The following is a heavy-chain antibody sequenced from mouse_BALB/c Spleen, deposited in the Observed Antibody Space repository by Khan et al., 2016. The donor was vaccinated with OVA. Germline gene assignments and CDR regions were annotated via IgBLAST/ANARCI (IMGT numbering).Heavy chain of an antibody. CDR1: GFTFSGFG. V-gene: IGHV5-17*02. CDR3: ARTGYYYFDY. J-gene: IGHJ2*01. D-gene: IGHD2-3*01. CDR2: ISSDSSSI. Sequence: EVQLQESGGGLVQTGGSRKLSCAASGFTFSGFGMHWVRQAPEKGLEWVAYISSDSSSIYYADTVKGRFTISRDNPKNTLFLQMTSLRSEDTAMYYCARTGYYYFDYWGQGTTLTVSS.